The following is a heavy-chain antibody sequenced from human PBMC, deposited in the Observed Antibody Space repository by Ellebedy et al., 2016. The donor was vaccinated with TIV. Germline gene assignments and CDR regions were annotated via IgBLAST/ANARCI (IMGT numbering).Heavy chain of an antibody. CDR3: ARAPSYLGDIVEVPAASLRAYYYGMDV. V-gene: IGHV3-48*01. CDR2: ISSSSSTI. Sequence: GESLKISCEASGFTFSSFGMNWVRQAPGKGLEWVSYISSSSSTIYYADSVKGRFTVSRDNAKNSLYLQMNSLRAEDTAVYYCARAPSYLGDIVEVPAASLRAYYYGMDVWGQGTTVTVSS. J-gene: IGHJ6*02. D-gene: IGHD2-2*01. CDR1: GFTFSSFG.